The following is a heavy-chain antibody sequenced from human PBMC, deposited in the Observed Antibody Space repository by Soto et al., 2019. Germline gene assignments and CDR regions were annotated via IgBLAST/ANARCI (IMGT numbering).Heavy chain of an antibody. CDR3: ARDSRAAAENKESSRFYYYYYGMDV. D-gene: IGHD6-13*01. J-gene: IGHJ6*02. CDR2: ISAYNGNT. Sequence: ASVKVSCKASGYTFTSYGISWGRQAPGQGLEWMGWISAYNGNTNYAQKLQGRVTMTTDTSTSTAYMELRSLRSDDTAVYYSARDSRAAAENKESSRFYYYYYGMDVWGQGTTVTVSS. CDR1: GYTFTSYG. V-gene: IGHV1-18*04.